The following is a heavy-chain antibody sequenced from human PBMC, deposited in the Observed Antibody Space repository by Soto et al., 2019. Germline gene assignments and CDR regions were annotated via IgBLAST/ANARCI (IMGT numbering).Heavy chain of an antibody. J-gene: IGHJ3*02. Sequence: ASVKVSCKASGYTFTSYDINWVRQATGQGLEWMGWMNPNSGNTGYAQKFQGRVTMTRNTSISTAYMELSSLRSEDTAVYYCASRHYYDSSGYYACDIWGQGTMVTVSS. CDR1: GYTFTSYD. V-gene: IGHV1-8*01. D-gene: IGHD3-22*01. CDR2: MNPNSGNT. CDR3: ASRHYYDSSGYYACDI.